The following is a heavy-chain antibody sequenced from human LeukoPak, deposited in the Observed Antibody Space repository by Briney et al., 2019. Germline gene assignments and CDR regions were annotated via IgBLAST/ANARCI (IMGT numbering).Heavy chain of an antibody. CDR2: INPNSGGT. Sequence: ASVKVSCKASGYTSTGYYMHWVRQAPGQGLEWMGWINPNSGGTNYAQKFQGRVTMTRDTSISTAYMELSRLRSDDTAVYYCARGGYGSGSQYYMDVWGKGTTVTVSS. J-gene: IGHJ6*03. D-gene: IGHD3-10*01. CDR1: GYTSTGYY. V-gene: IGHV1-2*02. CDR3: ARGGYGSGSQYYMDV.